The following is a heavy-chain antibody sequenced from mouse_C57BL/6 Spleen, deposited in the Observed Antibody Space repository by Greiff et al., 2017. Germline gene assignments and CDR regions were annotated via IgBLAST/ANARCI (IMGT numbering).Heavy chain of an antibody. CDR2: IYPGDGDT. CDR3: ARLYDYDDGGDD. D-gene: IGHD2-4*01. Sequence: QVQLQQPGAELVKPGASVKMSCKASGYTFTSYWITWVKQRPGEGLEWIGRIYPGDGDTNYNGKFKGKATLTADKSSSTAYMQLSSLTSEDSAVYFCARLYDYDDGGDDWGQSTTLTVSS. CDR1: GYTFTSYW. J-gene: IGHJ2*01. V-gene: IGHV1-82*01.